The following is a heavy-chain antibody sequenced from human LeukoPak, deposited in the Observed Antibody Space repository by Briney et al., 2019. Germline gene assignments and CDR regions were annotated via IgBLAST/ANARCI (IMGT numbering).Heavy chain of an antibody. V-gene: IGHV4-59*01. CDR3: ARGGGSSWFFRAVLYFDY. CDR1: GGSISSYY. J-gene: IGHJ4*02. D-gene: IGHD6-13*01. CDR2: IYYSGST. Sequence: SETLSLTCTVSGGSISSYYWSWIRQPPGKGLEGSGYIYYSGSTNYNPSHKSRVTISVDTSKNQFSLKLSSVTAADTAVYYCARGGGSSWFFRAVLYFDYWGQGTLVTVSS.